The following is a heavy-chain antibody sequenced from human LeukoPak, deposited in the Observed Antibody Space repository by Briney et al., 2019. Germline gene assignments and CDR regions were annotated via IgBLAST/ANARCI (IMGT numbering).Heavy chain of an antibody. Sequence: GGSLRLSCAASGFTFSSYAMSWVRQAPGKGLEWVSAISGSGGSTYYADSVKGRFTISRDNSKNTLYLQMNGLRAEDTAVYYCAKSLGSSGWYLTFDYWGQGTLVTVSS. CDR1: GFTFSSYA. D-gene: IGHD6-19*01. J-gene: IGHJ4*02. V-gene: IGHV3-23*01. CDR3: AKSLGSSGWYLTFDY. CDR2: ISGSGGST.